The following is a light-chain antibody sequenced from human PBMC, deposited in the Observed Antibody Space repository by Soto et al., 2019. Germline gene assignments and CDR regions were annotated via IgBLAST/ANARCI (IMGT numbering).Light chain of an antibody. Sequence: DSQMTQYPSTLSASIGDRGTITCRAGQSISSWLAWYQQKPGKAPKLLISKTSTLQSGVPPRFSGSGSGTEFALTISNLQPDDFATYYCQQYESYPMTFGGGTKVEIK. CDR2: KTS. J-gene: IGKJ4*01. CDR1: QSISSW. CDR3: QQYESYPMT. V-gene: IGKV1-5*03.